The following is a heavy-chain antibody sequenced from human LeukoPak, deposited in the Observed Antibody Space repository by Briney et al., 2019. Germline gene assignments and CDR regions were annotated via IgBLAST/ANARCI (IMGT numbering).Heavy chain of an antibody. CDR1: GFTFSSVW. V-gene: IGHV3-15*01. Sequence: NTGGSLRLSCAASGFTFSSVWMFWVRQAPGKGLEWVGRIKSKTHGGTTDYAAPVKGRFTISRDDSKNTLYLQMNSLKTEDTAVYYCTTELWFGESHSYGMDVWGQGTTVTVSS. CDR2: IKSKTHGGTT. CDR3: TTELWFGESHSYGMDV. D-gene: IGHD3-10*01. J-gene: IGHJ6*02.